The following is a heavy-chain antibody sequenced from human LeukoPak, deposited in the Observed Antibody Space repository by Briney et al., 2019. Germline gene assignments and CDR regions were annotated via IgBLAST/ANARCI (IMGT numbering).Heavy chain of an antibody. CDR3: ARNCGGDCYSSHYFDY. D-gene: IGHD2-21*02. V-gene: IGHV3-21*01. J-gene: IGHJ4*02. Sequence: GGSLRLSCAASGFTFSSYSMNWVRQAPGKGLEWVSSISSSSSYVYYADSVKGRFTISRDNAKNSLYLQTNSLRAEDTAVYYCARNCGGDCYSSHYFDYWGQGTLVTVSS. CDR1: GFTFSSYS. CDR2: ISSSSSYV.